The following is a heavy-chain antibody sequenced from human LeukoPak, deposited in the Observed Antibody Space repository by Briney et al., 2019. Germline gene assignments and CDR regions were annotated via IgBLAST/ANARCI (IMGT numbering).Heavy chain of an antibody. Sequence: ASVKVSCKASGYTFTSYGISWVRQAPGQGLEWMGWINPNSGGTNYAQKFQGRVTMTRDTSISTAYMELSRLRSDDTAVYYCARDPSSTYYYDSNEPWGQGTMVTVSS. CDR2: INPNSGGT. D-gene: IGHD3-22*01. CDR1: GYTFTSYG. J-gene: IGHJ3*01. CDR3: ARDPSSTYYYDSNEP. V-gene: IGHV1-2*02.